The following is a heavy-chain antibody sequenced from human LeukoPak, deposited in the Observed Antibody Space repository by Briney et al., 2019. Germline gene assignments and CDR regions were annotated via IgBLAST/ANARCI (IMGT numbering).Heavy chain of an antibody. CDR1: GYTFSNFG. Sequence: ASVKVSCKASGYTFSNFGISWVRQAPGQGLEWMGWISAYNGYTNYAQKLQGRVTMITDTSTSTAYMELRSLMSDDTAVYFCARGRRRLQPFDIWGQGTMVTVSS. V-gene: IGHV1-18*01. CDR2: ISAYNGYT. J-gene: IGHJ3*02. CDR3: ARGRRRLQPFDI. D-gene: IGHD5-12*01.